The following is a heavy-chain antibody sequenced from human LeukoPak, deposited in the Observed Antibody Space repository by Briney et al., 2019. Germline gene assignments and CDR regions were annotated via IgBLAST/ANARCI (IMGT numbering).Heavy chain of an antibody. V-gene: IGHV4-34*01. Sequence: SETLSLTCAVYGGSFSGYYCSWIRQPPGKGLEWIGEINHSGSTNYNPSLKSRVTISVDTSKNQFSLKLSSVTAADTAVYYCASWDRSQNRWGQGTLVTVSS. CDR3: ASWDRSQNR. J-gene: IGHJ4*02. CDR1: GGSFSGYY. CDR2: INHSGST. D-gene: IGHD1-14*01.